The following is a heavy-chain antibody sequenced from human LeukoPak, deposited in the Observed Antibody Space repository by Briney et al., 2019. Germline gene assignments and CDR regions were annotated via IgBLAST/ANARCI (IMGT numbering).Heavy chain of an antibody. J-gene: IGHJ1*01. D-gene: IGHD1-26*01. Sequence: PGGSLRLSCAASGFTFSSDAMRWVRQAPGKGLEWVSAISSSGGSTYYADSVRGRFIISRDSSKNMLYLQMNSLRVKDTAVYYCAKGGAQVGGQGTLVTVSS. CDR3: AKGGAQV. CDR2: ISSSGGST. CDR1: GFTFSSDA. V-gene: IGHV3-23*01.